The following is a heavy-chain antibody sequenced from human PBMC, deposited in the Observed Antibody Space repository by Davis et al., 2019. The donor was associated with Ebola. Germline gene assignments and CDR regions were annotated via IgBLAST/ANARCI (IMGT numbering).Heavy chain of an antibody. CDR3: AKDTSVGATHPPYYYGMDV. J-gene: IGHJ6*04. CDR2: ISWNSGSI. CDR1: GFTFDDYA. Sequence: SLKISCAASGFTFDDYAMHWVRQAPGKGLEWVSGISWNSGSIGYADSVKGRFTISRDNAKNSLYLQMNSLRAEDTALYYCAKDTSVGATHPPYYYGMDVWGKGTTVTVSS. V-gene: IGHV3-9*01. D-gene: IGHD1-26*01.